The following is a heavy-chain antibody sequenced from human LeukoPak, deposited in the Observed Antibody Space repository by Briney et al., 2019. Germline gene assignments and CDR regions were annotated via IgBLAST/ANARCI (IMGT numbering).Heavy chain of an antibody. Sequence: GGSLRLSCAASGFTFSSYAMHWVRQAPGKGLEWVAVISYDGSNKYYADSVKGRYTISRDNSKNTLYLQMNSLRAEDTAVYYCARDPSYAPIEYFDYWGQGTLVTVSS. CDR1: GFTFSSYA. V-gene: IGHV3-30-3*01. J-gene: IGHJ4*02. CDR3: ARDPSYAPIEYFDY. CDR2: ISYDGSNK. D-gene: IGHD3-16*01.